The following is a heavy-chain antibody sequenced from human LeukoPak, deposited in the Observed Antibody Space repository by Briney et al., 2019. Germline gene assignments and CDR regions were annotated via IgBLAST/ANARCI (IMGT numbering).Heavy chain of an antibody. CDR1: GYTFTSYG. CDR2: ISAYNGNT. Sequence: ASVKVSCKASGYTFTSYGISWVRQAPGQGLEWMGWISAYNGNTNNAQKLQGRVTMTTDTSTSTAYMELRSLRSDDTAVYYCARDWVFYDSSGQHYFDYWGQGTLVTVSS. V-gene: IGHV1-18*01. CDR3: ARDWVFYDSSGQHYFDY. D-gene: IGHD3-22*01. J-gene: IGHJ4*02.